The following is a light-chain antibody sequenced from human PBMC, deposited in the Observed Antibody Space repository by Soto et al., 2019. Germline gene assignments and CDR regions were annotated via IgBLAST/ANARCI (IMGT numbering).Light chain of an antibody. J-gene: IGKJ2*01. CDR2: WAS. Sequence: DIVMTQSPEYLAVSLGERATINCKSSQNVLYSSNNRNLIAWYQQKPGQPPKLLIYWASTRESGVPDRFSGSGSGSAFTHTIISLQAEDVAVYYCQQYYSPPRYTFVQGTRLEIK. CDR3: QQYYSPPRYT. CDR1: QNVLYSSNNRNL. V-gene: IGKV4-1*01.